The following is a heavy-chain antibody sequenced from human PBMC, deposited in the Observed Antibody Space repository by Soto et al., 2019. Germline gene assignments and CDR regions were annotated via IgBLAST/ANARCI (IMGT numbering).Heavy chain of an antibody. J-gene: IGHJ5*02. Sequence: QVQLVQSGAEVKKPGSSVKVSCKASGGTFSSYTISWVRQAPGQGLEWMGRIIPILGIANYAQKFQGRVTITADKSTSTAYMELSSLRSEDTAVYYCARDGGYGSSTSCYGWFDPWGQGTLVTVAS. D-gene: IGHD2-2*01. CDR3: ARDGGYGSSTSCYGWFDP. CDR1: GGTFSSYT. CDR2: IIPILGIA. V-gene: IGHV1-69*08.